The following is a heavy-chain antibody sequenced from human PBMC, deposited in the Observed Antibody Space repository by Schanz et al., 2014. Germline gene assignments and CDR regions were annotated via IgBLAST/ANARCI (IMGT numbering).Heavy chain of an antibody. J-gene: IGHJ4*02. CDR1: GFTFSSYG. CDR3: ARPRFDYGEVDY. V-gene: IGHV3-NL1*01. CDR2: ISASGGST. Sequence: QVQLVESGGGVVQPGRSLRLSCAASGFTFSSYGMHWVRQAPGKGLEWVSTISASGGSTYYADSVKGRFTISRDRFQNTLYLRMSSLRAEDTAVYYCARPRFDYGEVDYWGQGTLVTVSS. D-gene: IGHD4-17*01.